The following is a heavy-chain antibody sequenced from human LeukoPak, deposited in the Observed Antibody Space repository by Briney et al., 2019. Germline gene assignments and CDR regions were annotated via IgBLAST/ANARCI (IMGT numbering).Heavy chain of an antibody. D-gene: IGHD3-10*01. CDR3: ARGGGLWFGENYYYYYMDV. Sequence: EASVKVSCKASGGTFSSYAISWVRQAPGQGLEWMGGIIPIFGTANYAQKFQGRVTITADKSTSTAYMELSSLRSEDTAVYYCARGGGLWFGENYYYYYMDVWGKGTTVTVSS. J-gene: IGHJ6*03. CDR1: GGTFSSYA. CDR2: IIPIFGTA. V-gene: IGHV1-69*06.